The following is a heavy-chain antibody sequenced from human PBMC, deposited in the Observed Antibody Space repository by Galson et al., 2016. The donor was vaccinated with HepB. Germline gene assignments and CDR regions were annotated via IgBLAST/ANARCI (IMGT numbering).Heavy chain of an antibody. Sequence: ETLSLTCTVSGDSLSNVGRHWGWFRQSPRMGLEYIGSIHSSGTSYYNPSLTRRVTVSADMSRNQFFLSLTSVTAADTAIYYCVRLGTAAAVANRRGSVYWGQGTRVTVSS. CDR3: VRLGTAAAVANRRGSVY. CDR2: IHSSGTS. CDR1: GDSLSNVGRH. V-gene: IGHV4-39*01. D-gene: IGHD6-13*01. J-gene: IGHJ4*02.